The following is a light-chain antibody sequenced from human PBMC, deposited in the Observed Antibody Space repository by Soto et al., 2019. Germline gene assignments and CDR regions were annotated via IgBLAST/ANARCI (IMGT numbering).Light chain of an antibody. CDR2: EVT. V-gene: IGLV2-14*01. J-gene: IGLJ1*01. CDR3: TSFTSTSSLYV. Sequence: QSALTQPASVSGSLGQWITISCTGTGSDIAGYNYISWYQQLPGKPPKLMIYEVTIRPSGISNRFSGSKSGNTASLTISGLQAEDEADYFCTSFTSTSSLYVFGTGTKLTVL. CDR1: GSDIAGYNY.